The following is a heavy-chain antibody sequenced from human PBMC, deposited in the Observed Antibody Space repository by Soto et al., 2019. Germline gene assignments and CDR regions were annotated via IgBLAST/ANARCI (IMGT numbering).Heavy chain of an antibody. CDR3: ARDSRDKKGGMDV. CDR2: INSDGSST. J-gene: IGHJ6*02. V-gene: IGHV3-74*01. Sequence: EVQLVESGGGLVQPGGSLRLSCAASGFTFSSYWMHWVRQAPGKGLVWVSRINSDGSSTSYADSVNGRFTISRDNAKNTLYLQMNSLRAEDTAVYYCARDSRDKKGGMDVWGQGTTVTVSS. CDR1: GFTFSSYW.